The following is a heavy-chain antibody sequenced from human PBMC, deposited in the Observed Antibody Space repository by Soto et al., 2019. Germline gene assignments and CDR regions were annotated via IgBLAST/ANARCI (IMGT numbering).Heavy chain of an antibody. CDR3: AREGLSYGGNGIDY. J-gene: IGHJ4*02. V-gene: IGHV3-30-3*01. Sequence: GGSLRLSCAASGFTFSSYAMHWVRQAPGKGLEWVAVISYDGSNKYYADSVKGRFTISRDNSKNTLYLQMNSLRAEDTAVYYCAREGLSYGGNGIDYWGQGTLVTVSS. D-gene: IGHD4-17*01. CDR1: GFTFSSYA. CDR2: ISYDGSNK.